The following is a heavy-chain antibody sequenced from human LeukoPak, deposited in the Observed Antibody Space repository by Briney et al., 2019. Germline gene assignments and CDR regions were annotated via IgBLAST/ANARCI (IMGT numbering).Heavy chain of an antibody. J-gene: IGHJ5*02. CDR1: VYSFTSYY. CDR3: ARDNSVGEAAWWFDP. D-gene: IGHD1-26*01. CDR2: INPSGSST. V-gene: IGHV1-46*01. Sequence: VSVEFSCEACVYSFTSYYMHWVGQASGHGLAWMALINPSGSSTTYAQKFQGRVTMTRDMFTSTDYMELTSLTSDDTAVYYCARDNSVGEAAWWFDPWGQGTLVTVSS.